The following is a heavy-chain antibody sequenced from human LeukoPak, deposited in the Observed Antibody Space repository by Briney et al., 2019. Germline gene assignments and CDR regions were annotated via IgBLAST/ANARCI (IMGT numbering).Heavy chain of an antibody. Sequence: ASVKVSCKASGYTFTDYYIHWVRRAPGQGLEWMGWINPNSGGTNYAQKFQGRVTMTKDTSISTAYMELSSLRSDDTAVYFCARAIAVVDYWGQGTLVTVSS. J-gene: IGHJ4*02. CDR1: GYTFTDYY. CDR2: INPNSGGT. V-gene: IGHV1-2*02. CDR3: ARAIAVVDY. D-gene: IGHD6-19*01.